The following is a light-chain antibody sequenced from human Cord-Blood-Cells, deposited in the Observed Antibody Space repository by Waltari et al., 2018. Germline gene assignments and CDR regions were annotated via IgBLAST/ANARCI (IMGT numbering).Light chain of an antibody. Sequence: QTVVTQEPSLTVSPGGTVTLTCASSTGAVTSGYYPNWFQQKPGQAPSALIYSTRHKHPGTPARFSGSLLGGKAALTLSGVQPEDEAEYDCLLYYGGARVFGGGTKLTVL. CDR2: STR. J-gene: IGLJ3*02. CDR1: TGAVTSGYY. V-gene: IGLV7-43*01. CDR3: LLYYGGARV.